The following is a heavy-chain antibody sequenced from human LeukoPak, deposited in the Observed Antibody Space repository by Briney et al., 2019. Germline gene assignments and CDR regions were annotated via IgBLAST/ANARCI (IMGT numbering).Heavy chain of an antibody. CDR3: AKGSHLLDY. CDR1: GLTFSSYA. J-gene: IGHJ4*02. CDR2: ISGSGGST. V-gene: IGHV3-23*01. Sequence: PGGSLRLSCAASGLTFSSYAMSWVRQAPGKGPEWVSGISGSGGSTYYAESVKGRFTISRDNSKNTLYVQMNSLRAEDTAVYYCAKGSHLLDYWGQGTQVTVST.